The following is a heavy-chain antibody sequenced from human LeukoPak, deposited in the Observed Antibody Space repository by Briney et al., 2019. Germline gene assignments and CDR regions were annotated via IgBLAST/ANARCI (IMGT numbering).Heavy chain of an antibody. CDR2: ISAYKGNT. V-gene: IGHV1-18*01. J-gene: IGHJ3*01. D-gene: IGHD3-10*01. CDR3: ARNLYHYCSGNYFYFFDF. CDR1: GYTFSTYG. Sequence: ASVKVSCKSSGYTFSTYGISWVRQAPGQGLEWMGWISAYKGNTYYAQKLQGRVTMTTDTSTSTAYMEMRSLRSEDTAIYYCARNLYHYCSGNYFYFFDFWGQGIIVTVSS.